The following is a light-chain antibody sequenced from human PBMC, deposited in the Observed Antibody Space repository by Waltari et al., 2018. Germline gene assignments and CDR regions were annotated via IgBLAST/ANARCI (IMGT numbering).Light chain of an antibody. Sequence: DIQMTQSPSSLSASVGDRVTITCRASQDINNYLTWYQQKPGKDPKPLIDYASSLETAVPSRFSGSRSGTDYSLTISGLQPEGIATYVCQQYNISPYTFGQGTKVGIK. CDR3: QQYNISPYT. J-gene: IGKJ2*01. V-gene: IGKV1-33*01. CDR2: YAS. CDR1: QDINNY.